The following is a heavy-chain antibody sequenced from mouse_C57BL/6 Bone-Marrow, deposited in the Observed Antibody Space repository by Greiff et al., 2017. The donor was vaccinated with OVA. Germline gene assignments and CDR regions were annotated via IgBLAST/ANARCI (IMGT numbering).Heavy chain of an antibody. CDR2: ISDGGSYT. Sequence: EVQGVESGGGLVKPGGSLKLSCAASGFTFSSYAMSWVRQTPEKRLEWVATISDGGSYTYYPDNVKGRFTISRDNAKNNLYLQMSHLKSEDTAMYYCARGDYYGSSYAYYFDYWGQGTTLTVSS. J-gene: IGHJ2*01. D-gene: IGHD1-1*01. CDR3: ARGDYYGSSYAYYFDY. CDR1: GFTFSSYA. V-gene: IGHV5-4*01.